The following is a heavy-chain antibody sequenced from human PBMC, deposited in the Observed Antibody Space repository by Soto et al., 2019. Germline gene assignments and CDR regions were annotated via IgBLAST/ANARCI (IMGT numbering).Heavy chain of an antibody. D-gene: IGHD3-22*01. V-gene: IGHV4-31*03. J-gene: IGHJ5*02. CDR3: ARESKYDTSGYPPWFAP. CDR2: IYYSGST. Sequence: QVQLQESGPGLVKPSQTLSLTCTVSVASISSGGYYWSWIRQHPGEGLEWIGYIYYSGSTSYNPSLKGRVTISVDTSKNQFSLQLSSVTDADTAVYYCARESKYDTSGYPPWFAPWGQGTLVTVSS. CDR1: VASISSGGYY.